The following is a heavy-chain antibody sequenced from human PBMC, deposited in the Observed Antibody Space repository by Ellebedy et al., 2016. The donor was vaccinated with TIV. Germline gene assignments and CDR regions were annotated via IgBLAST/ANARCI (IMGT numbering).Heavy chain of an antibody. CDR3: ARLPGEDSRGYYFDH. CDR1: GGSISSSSYY. V-gene: IGHV4-39*01. Sequence: MPSETLSLTCTVSGGSISSSSYYWGWIRQPPGKGLEWIGRIYYSGSTYYNPSLKSRVTISVDTSKNQFSLRLSSVTAADTAVYYCARLPGEDSRGYYFDHWGQGTLVTVSS. J-gene: IGHJ4*02. D-gene: IGHD3-22*01. CDR2: IYYSGST.